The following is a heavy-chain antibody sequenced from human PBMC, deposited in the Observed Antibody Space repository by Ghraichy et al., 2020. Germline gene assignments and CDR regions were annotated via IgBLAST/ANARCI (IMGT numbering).Heavy chain of an antibody. V-gene: IGHV4-39*01. Sequence: SETLSLTCTVSGGSISSSSYYWGWIRQPPGKGLEWIGSIYYSGSTYYNPSLKSRVTISVDTSKNQFSLKLSSVTAADTAVYYCARHLGGYDYVWGSYRKFDYWGQGTLVTVSS. D-gene: IGHD3-16*02. CDR2: IYYSGST. CDR1: GGSISSSSYY. CDR3: ARHLGGYDYVWGSYRKFDY. J-gene: IGHJ4*02.